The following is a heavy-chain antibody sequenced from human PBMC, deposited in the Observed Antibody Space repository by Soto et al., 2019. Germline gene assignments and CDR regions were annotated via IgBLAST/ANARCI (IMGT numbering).Heavy chain of an antibody. Sequence: QVQLVQSGAEVNKPGSSVKVSCRATGDTFSSYAISWVRQAPGQGLEWMGAIIPIFGTANYAQKFQGRVTITADESTSTAYMELSSLRSEDTAVYYCARDGSGYRSRASPMDVWGQGTTVTVSS. J-gene: IGHJ6*02. CDR2: IIPIFGTA. CDR3: ARDGSGYRSRASPMDV. V-gene: IGHV1-69*01. D-gene: IGHD3-22*01. CDR1: GDTFSSYA.